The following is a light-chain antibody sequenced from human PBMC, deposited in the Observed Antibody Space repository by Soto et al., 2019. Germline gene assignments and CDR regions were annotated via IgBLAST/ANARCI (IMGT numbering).Light chain of an antibody. J-gene: IGLJ3*02. V-gene: IGLV2-8*01. Sequence: QSVLTQPPSASGSPGQSVTISCTGTSSDIGGYNSVSWYQQHPGKAPKLMIYEVNKRPLGVPERFSGSKSGNTASLTVSGLQADEEADYYCSSSAGTNSLVLFGGGTKLTV. CDR3: SSSAGTNSLVL. CDR1: SSDIGGYNS. CDR2: EVN.